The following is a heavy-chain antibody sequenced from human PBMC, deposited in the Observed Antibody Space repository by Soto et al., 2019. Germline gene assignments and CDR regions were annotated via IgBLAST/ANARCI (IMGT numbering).Heavy chain of an antibody. CDR1: GFMFSASW. Sequence: EVHLVESGGGLVQPGGSLRLSFAASGFMFSASWMSWVRQAPGKGLEWVANIHGDGGKIYYVDSVKGRFTISRDNAKRSLYLQMNSLRAEDTAVYYCARDFYGGYTYGPGDYWGQGALVAVSS. J-gene: IGHJ4*02. D-gene: IGHD5-18*01. CDR3: ARDFYGGYTYGPGDY. CDR2: IHGDGGKI. V-gene: IGHV3-7*01.